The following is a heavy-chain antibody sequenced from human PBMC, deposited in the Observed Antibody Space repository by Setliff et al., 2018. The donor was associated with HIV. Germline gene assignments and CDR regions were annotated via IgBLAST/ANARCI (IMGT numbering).Heavy chain of an antibody. CDR1: GLTFNRYW. Sequence: GGSLRLSCVASGLTFNRYWMSWVRQVPGKGLECISIIYSGDSTYYADSVKGRFTVSRDNSKNTLYLQMNSLRAEDTAVYYCARAPGSSWYRAAYYYMDVWGKGTTVTVSS. D-gene: IGHD6-13*01. CDR2: IYSGDST. J-gene: IGHJ6*03. CDR3: ARAPGSSWYRAAYYYMDV. V-gene: IGHV3-53*01.